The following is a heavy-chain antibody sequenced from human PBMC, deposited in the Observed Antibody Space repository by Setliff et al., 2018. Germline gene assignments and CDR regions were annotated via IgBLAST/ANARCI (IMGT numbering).Heavy chain of an antibody. CDR1: GFIFTNYW. D-gene: IGHD2-2*01. V-gene: IGHV5-51*01. CDR3: TRHEDRNKCTSSSCYRENDAFDV. Sequence: GESLKISCQGFGFIFTNYWIAWVRQMPGKGLEYMGIIYSHDSNTMYSPSFQGQVTISADKSISTAYLQWSSLKASDTAIYYCTRHEDRNKCTSSSCYRENDAFDVWGQGAMVTVSS. J-gene: IGHJ3*01. CDR2: IYSHDSNT.